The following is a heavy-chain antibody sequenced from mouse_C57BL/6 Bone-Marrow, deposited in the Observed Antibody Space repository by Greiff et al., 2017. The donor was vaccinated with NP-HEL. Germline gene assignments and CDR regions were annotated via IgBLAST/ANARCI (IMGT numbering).Heavy chain of an antibody. Sequence: VQLQQSGAELVRPGASVKLSCTASGFNIKDDYMHWVKQRPEQGLAWIGWIDPENGDTEYASKFQGKATITADTSSNTAYLQLSSLTSEDTAVYYCTTEEYDGSSPHWYFDVWGTGTTVTVSS. CDR2: IDPENGDT. D-gene: IGHD1-1*01. CDR1: GFNIKDDY. V-gene: IGHV14-4*01. CDR3: TTEEYDGSSPHWYFDV. J-gene: IGHJ1*03.